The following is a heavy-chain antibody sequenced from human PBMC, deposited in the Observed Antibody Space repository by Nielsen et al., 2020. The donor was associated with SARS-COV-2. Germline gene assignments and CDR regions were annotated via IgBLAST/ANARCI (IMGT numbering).Heavy chain of an antibody. D-gene: IGHD3-10*01. CDR1: GFTFDDYA. Sequence: GGSLRLSCAASGFTFDDYAMYWVRQAPGKGLEWVSGISWNSGSIGYADSVKGRFTISRDNAKNSLYLQMNSLRAEDTALYYCAKDWTYYYGSGSPVYGMDVRGQGTTVTVSS. CDR2: ISWNSGSI. CDR3: AKDWTYYYGSGSPVYGMDV. V-gene: IGHV3-9*01. J-gene: IGHJ6*02.